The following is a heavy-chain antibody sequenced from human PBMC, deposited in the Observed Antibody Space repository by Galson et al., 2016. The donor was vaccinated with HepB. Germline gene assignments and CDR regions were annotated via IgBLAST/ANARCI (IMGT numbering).Heavy chain of an antibody. Sequence: SETLSLTCAVYGGSFSDYLWTWIRQPPGKGLEWIAEINHRGNTNYKPSLKSRATISVDTFKNHFSLKLNSVTAADTAVYYCASLVGFCSGGSCRFPWGQGTMVTVPS. CDR3: ASLVGFCSGGSCRFP. CDR2: INHRGNT. D-gene: IGHD2-15*01. J-gene: IGHJ3*01. V-gene: IGHV4-34*01. CDR1: GGSFSDYL.